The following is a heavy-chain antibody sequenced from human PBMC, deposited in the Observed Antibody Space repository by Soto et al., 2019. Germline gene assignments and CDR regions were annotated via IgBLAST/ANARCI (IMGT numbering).Heavy chain of an antibody. CDR3: ARVRGFAREFDY. CDR2: MYHSGST. CDR1: GGSVNSGGYY. V-gene: IGHV4-31*03. Sequence: KTSETLSLTCKVSGGSVNSGGYYWGWIRQHPGKGLEWIAYMYHSGSTYLNPPLRSRVGISIDTSKNQFSLILRSVTAADTAVYYCARVRGFAREFDYWGQGTLVTVSS. J-gene: IGHJ4*02.